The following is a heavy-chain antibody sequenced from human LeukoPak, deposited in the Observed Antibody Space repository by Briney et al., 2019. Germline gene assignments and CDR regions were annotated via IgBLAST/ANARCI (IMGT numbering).Heavy chain of an antibody. CDR2: ISRSGDIT. V-gene: IGHV3-23*01. J-gene: IGHJ4*02. CDR1: GAAFSKYG. CDR3: ATEGFYF. Sequence: PGGSLRLSCAASGAAFSKYGMKWVRHAAGAGLEYISGISRSGDITHYADAVKGRFTISRDNVKNTLYLQMNSLRAEDTALYYCATEGFYFWGPGTQVTVSS.